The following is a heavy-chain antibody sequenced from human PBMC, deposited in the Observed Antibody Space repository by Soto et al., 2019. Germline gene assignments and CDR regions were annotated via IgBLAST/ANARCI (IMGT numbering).Heavy chain of an antibody. J-gene: IGHJ4*02. CDR1: GFTFSTYG. Sequence: GGSLRLSCVASGFTFSTYGMHWVRQAPGKGLEWVAVISYDGSSKYYADSVKGRFTISRDNSKNTLYLQMNSLRAEDTAVYYRAKVGHINYAGMWNYFDYWGPGTLVTVSS. CDR3: AKVGHINYAGMWNYFDY. V-gene: IGHV3-30*18. CDR2: ISYDGSSK. D-gene: IGHD4-4*01.